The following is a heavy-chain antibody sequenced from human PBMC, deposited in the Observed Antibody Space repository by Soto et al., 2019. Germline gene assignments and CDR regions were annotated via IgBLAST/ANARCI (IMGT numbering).Heavy chain of an antibody. J-gene: IGHJ4*02. D-gene: IGHD7-27*01. V-gene: IGHV1-2*04. CDR2: INPNSGGT. CDR1: GYTFTGYY. CDR3: ARALPHSNCIDY. Sequence: ASVKVSFKASGYTFTGYYMHWVRQAPGQGLEWMGRINPNSGGTNYAQKFQGWVTMTRDTSISTAYMELSRLRSDDTAVYYCARALPHSNCIDYWGQGTLVTVSS.